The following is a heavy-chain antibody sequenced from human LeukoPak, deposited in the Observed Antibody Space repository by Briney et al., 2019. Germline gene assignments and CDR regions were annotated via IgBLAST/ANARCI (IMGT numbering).Heavy chain of an antibody. CDR1: GGSFSGHH. V-gene: IGHV4-34*01. CDR3: ARTTYFYDTSGYYYGN. CDR2: IKYSGSS. D-gene: IGHD3-22*01. Sequence: SETLSLTCGVYGGSFSGHHWSWIRQPPGKGLEWIGEIKYSGSSNYNPSLKSRVNISVDTSKNQFSLKLSSVTAADTAVYYCARTTYFYDTSGYYYGNWGQGTLVTVSS. J-gene: IGHJ4*02.